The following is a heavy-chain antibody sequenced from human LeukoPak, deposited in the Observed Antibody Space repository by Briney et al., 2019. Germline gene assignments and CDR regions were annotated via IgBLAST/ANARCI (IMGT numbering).Heavy chain of an antibody. D-gene: IGHD5-24*01. CDR2: IYPSGNT. Sequence: SQTLSLTCTVSDASVSSDIYYWSWIRQPAGKGLEWIGRIYPSGNTNYSPSLKSRVTISVDTAKNKFSLKLRSVTAADTAVYYCARVDGGRDGYTDAFDIWGQGTKVTVSS. CDR3: ARVDGGRDGYTDAFDI. V-gene: IGHV4-61*02. J-gene: IGHJ3*02. CDR1: DASVSSDIYY.